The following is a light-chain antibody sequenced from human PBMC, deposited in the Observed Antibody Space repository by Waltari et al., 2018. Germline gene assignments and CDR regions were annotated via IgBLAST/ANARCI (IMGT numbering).Light chain of an antibody. J-gene: IGKJ1*01. V-gene: IGKV3-20*01. CDR1: QNIDSRH. Sequence: IVLTQSPATLSLSPGERATLSCRASQNIDSRHFGWYQQKPGQPPRLLIFSASTRATGVPVRFSGSGSGTNFTLTISRLEPEDFAVFFCHQYAYSRTFGQGTRV. CDR2: SAS. CDR3: HQYAYSRT.